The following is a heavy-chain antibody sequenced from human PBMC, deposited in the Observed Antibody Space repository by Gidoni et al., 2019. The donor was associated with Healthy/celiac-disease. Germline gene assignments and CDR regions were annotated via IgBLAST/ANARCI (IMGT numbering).Heavy chain of an antibody. CDR1: GGSFSSYY. CDR2: IYYSGST. Sequence: QVQLQESGPGLVKPSETLSLTCPVPGGSFSSYYWSWIRQPPGKGLEWIGYIYYSGSTNYNPSLKSRVTISVDTSKNQFSLKLSSVTAADTAVYYCARHRRGSGRGENYFDYWGQGTLVTVSS. V-gene: IGHV4-59*08. D-gene: IGHD3-10*01. J-gene: IGHJ4*02. CDR3: ARHRRGSGRGENYFDY.